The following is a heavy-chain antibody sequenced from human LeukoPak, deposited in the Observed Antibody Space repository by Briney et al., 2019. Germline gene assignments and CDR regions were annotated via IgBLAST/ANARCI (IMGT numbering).Heavy chain of an antibody. V-gene: IGHV1-2*02. J-gene: IGHJ5*02. Sequence: ASVKVSCKASGYTFTGYYMHWVRQAPGQGLEWMGWINLNSGGTNYAQRFQGRVTMTRDMSTSTVYMELSSLRSEDTAVYYCARTTYGSGSYYNVSNWFDPWGQGTLVTVSS. CDR2: INLNSGGT. CDR1: GYTFTGYY. D-gene: IGHD3-10*01. CDR3: ARTTYGSGSYYNVSNWFDP.